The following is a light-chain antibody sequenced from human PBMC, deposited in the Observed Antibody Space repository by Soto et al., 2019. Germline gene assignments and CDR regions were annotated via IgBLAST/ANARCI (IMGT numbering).Light chain of an antibody. Sequence: QSVLTQPASASRTPGQRVTITCSGSSSNIGSNSVYWYQQLPGTAPKLLIFKNSQRPSGVPDRFSGSKSGTSASLAVSGLRSGDEADYYCAEWDDRLSGFLVGPGTEVTV. CDR2: KNS. CDR1: SSNIGSNS. J-gene: IGLJ1*01. V-gene: IGLV1-47*01. CDR3: AEWDDRLSGFL.